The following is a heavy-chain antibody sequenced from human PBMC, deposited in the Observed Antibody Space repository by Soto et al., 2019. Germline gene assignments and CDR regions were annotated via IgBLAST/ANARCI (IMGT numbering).Heavy chain of an antibody. J-gene: IGHJ4*02. CDR2: IDWDDDK. D-gene: IGHD1-1*01. CDR3: ARTRFSGYNKQFDY. V-gene: IGHV2-70*01. Sequence: SGPTLVNPTQTLTLTCTFSGFSLISSEMFVSWIRQPPGKALEWLALIDWDDDKFYSTSLKTRLTISKDTSKNQVVLTVTNMDPVDTATYYCARTRFSGYNKQFDYWGQGTLVTVSS. CDR1: GFSLISSEMF.